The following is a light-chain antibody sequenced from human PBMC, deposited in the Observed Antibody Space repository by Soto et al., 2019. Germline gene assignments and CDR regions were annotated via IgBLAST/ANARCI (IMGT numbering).Light chain of an antibody. V-gene: IGLV2-14*01. J-gene: IGLJ2*01. CDR1: SSXVGDYNY. Sequence: QSALTQPASVSGSPGQSITISCTGTSSXVGDYNYVSWYQQHPGKAPKLMIYDVSNRPSGVSNRFSGSKSGNTASLTISGXXXXXXXXXYCSSYTSSSTVVFGGGTKLTVL. CDR2: DVS. CDR3: SSYTSSSTVV.